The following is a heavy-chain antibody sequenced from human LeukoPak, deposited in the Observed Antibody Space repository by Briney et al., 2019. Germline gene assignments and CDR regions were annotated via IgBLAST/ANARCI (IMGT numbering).Heavy chain of an antibody. CDR1: GYTFTDYY. Sequence: ASVKVSCKASGYTFTDYYMHWVRLAPGAGLEWMGWINPYSGDTNYAQKFQGRVTMTRDTSISTAYMELSSLRSDDTAVYYCARSSYDSSLRIDDFWGQGTLVTVSS. V-gene: IGHV1-2*02. D-gene: IGHD3-22*01. CDR2: INPYSGDT. CDR3: ARSSYDSSLRIDDF. J-gene: IGHJ4*02.